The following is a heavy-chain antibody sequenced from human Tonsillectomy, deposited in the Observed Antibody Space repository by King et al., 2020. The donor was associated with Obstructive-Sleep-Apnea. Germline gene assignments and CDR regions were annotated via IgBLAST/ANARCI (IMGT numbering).Heavy chain of an antibody. J-gene: IGHJ6*02. CDR2: ISYDGSNK. CDR3: AKDGPARGSGSYGAYYYYYGMDV. CDR1: GFTFSSYG. V-gene: IGHV3-30*18. Sequence: VQLVESGGGVVQPGRSLRLSCAASGFTFSSYGMHWVRQAPGKGLEWVAVISYDGSNKYYADSAKGRFTISRNNSKNTLYLQMNSLRAEETAVYYCAKDGPARGSGSYGAYYYYYGMDVWGQGTTVTVSS. D-gene: IGHD3-10*01.